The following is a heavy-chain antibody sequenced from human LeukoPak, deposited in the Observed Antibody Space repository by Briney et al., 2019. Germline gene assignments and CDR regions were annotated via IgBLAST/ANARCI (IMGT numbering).Heavy chain of an antibody. D-gene: IGHD4-17*01. CDR2: IYYSGST. CDR1: GGSISSYY. Sequence: ASETLSLTCTVSGGSISSYYWSWIRQPPGKGLEWIGYIYYSGSTNYNPSLKSRVTISVDTSKNQFSLKLSSVTAADTAVYYCARFQYDYGDFSPLDYWGQGTLVTVSS. V-gene: IGHV4-59*01. CDR3: ARFQYDYGDFSPLDY. J-gene: IGHJ4*02.